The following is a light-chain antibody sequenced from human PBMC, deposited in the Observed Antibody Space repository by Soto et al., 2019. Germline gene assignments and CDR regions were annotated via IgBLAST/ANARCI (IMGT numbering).Light chain of an antibody. CDR3: QQYASSLT. CDR2: GAS. CDR1: QSVDSAF. Sequence: EIVLTQSPGSLSLSLGERATLSCRASQSVDSAFFAWYQQKPGQPPRLLMYGASRRATGIPNRFSGSGSGTDFTLTISRLEPEDFAVYYCQQYASSLTFGQGTKVEI. J-gene: IGKJ1*01. V-gene: IGKV3-20*01.